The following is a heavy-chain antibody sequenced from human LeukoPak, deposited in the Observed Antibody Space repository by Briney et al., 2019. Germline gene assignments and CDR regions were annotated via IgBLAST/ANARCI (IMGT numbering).Heavy chain of an antibody. CDR3: ARAKPDWNPPDY. D-gene: IGHD1-1*01. CDR1: GGSISGYF. V-gene: IGHV4-59*08. Sequence: PSETLSLTCTVSGGSISGYFWSWLRQSPGKGLEWIGYVYNSGSTKYNPSLESRVIISVDTSNNQFFLDLTSVTAADTAVYFCARAKPDWNPPDYWGQGTLVTVSS. CDR2: VYNSGST. J-gene: IGHJ4*02.